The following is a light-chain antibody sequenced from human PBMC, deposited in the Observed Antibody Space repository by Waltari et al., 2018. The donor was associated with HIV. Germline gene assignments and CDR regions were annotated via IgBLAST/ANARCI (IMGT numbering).Light chain of an antibody. J-gene: IGLJ2*01. Sequence: QSVLTQPPSASGTPGQRVTISCSGSSSNIGSNTVNWYQQPPGTAPKLLIYSDKQRPSGGPDRFSGSKSGTSASLAISGLQSEDEADYYCAAWDDSLNGVFGGGTKLTVL. CDR2: SDK. CDR3: AAWDDSLNGV. V-gene: IGLV1-44*01. CDR1: SSNIGSNT.